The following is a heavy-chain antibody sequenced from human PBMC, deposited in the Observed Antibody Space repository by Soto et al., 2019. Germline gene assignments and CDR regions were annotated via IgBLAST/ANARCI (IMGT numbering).Heavy chain of an antibody. CDR2: ISYDGSNK. J-gene: IGHJ4*02. D-gene: IGHD6-19*01. V-gene: IGHV3-30*18. CDR1: GFTFSSYG. Sequence: EGSLRLSCAASGFTFSSYGMHWVRQAPGKGLEWVAVISYDGSNKYYADSVKGRFTISRDNSKNTLYLQMNSLRAEDTAVYYCAKGRPTDQRYSSGWDAFDYWGQGTLVTVSS. CDR3: AKGRPTDQRYSSGWDAFDY.